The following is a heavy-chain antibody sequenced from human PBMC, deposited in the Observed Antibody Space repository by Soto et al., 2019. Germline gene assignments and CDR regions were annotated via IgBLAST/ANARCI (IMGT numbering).Heavy chain of an antibody. D-gene: IGHD7-27*01. CDR1: GDSVTSGSYY. V-gene: IGHV4-61*03. J-gene: IGHJ6*02. CDR2: ISYTGRT. CDR3: AREWGLLPYYVMNV. Sequence: QVQLQESAPGLVKPSETLSLTCIVSGDSVTSGSYYWTWLRQPPGKGLEWIGYISYTGRTKYKPSLQSRDTISVDTSKNDFSLNLSSVTAADTAVYFCAREWGLLPYYVMNVWGHGTAVTVSS.